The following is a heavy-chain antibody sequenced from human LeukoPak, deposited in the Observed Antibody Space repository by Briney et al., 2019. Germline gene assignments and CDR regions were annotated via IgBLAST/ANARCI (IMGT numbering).Heavy chain of an antibody. CDR3: ASGGKYCTGGACYGD. V-gene: IGHV3-53*01. Sequence: GGSLRLSCAASGFIVSDDYISWVRQTPGKGLESVSVIYSGGATFYADSVKGRFTISRDNSKNTVHLQMNSLRAEDTAVYYCASGGKYCTGGACYGDWGQGTLVTVSS. J-gene: IGHJ4*02. D-gene: IGHD2-8*02. CDR1: GFIVSDDY. CDR2: IYSGGAT.